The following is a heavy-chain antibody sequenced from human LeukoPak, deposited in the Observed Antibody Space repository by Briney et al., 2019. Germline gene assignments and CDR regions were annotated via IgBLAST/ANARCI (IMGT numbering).Heavy chain of an antibody. Sequence: SETLSLTCTVSGGSISSYYWSWIRQPPGKGLEWIGYIYYSGSTNYNPSLKSRVTISVDTSKNQFSLKLSSVTAADTAVYYCARDGCNYYFDYWGQGTLVTVSS. CDR2: IYYSGST. V-gene: IGHV4-59*01. D-gene: IGHD5-24*01. J-gene: IGHJ4*02. CDR1: GGSISSYY. CDR3: ARDGCNYYFDY.